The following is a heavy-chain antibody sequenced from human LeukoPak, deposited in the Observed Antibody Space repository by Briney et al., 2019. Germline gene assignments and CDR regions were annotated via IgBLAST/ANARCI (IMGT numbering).Heavy chain of an antibody. V-gene: IGHV4-59*11. CDR3: ARATLVGYFSYFYMDV. J-gene: IGHJ6*03. CDR1: GDSISSHY. CDR2: ISSSGST. Sequence: PSETLSLTCFVSGDSISSHYWNWIRQPPGKGLEWIGYISSSGSTNHNPSLKSRVTVSIDTSKNQFSLNLSSVTAADTAVYYCARATLVGYFSYFYMDVWGKGTTVTFSS. D-gene: IGHD1-26*01.